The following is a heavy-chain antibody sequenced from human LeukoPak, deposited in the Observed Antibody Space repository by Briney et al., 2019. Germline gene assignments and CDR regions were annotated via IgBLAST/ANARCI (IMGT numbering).Heavy chain of an antibody. Sequence: PSETLSLTCAVYGGSFSGYYWGWIRQPPGKGLEWIGNIYYSGTTYYRSSLKSRVTILVDTSKNQFSLKVGSVSAADTALYYCVRTTVGSSYHDWGQGTLVIVSS. CDR2: IYYSGTT. CDR1: GGSFSGYY. D-gene: IGHD4-11*01. CDR3: VRTTVGSSYHD. J-gene: IGHJ4*02. V-gene: IGHV4-34*01.